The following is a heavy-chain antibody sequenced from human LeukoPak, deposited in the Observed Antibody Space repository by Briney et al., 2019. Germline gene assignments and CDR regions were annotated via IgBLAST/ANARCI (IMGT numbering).Heavy chain of an antibody. CDR1: GGSFSGYH. D-gene: IGHD6-6*01. CDR2: INHSGTT. CDR3: ARGFTTSSLWFDP. J-gene: IGHJ5*02. Sequence: KPSETLSLTCGVHGGSFSGYHWTWIRQRPGKGLEWIGDINHSGTTHYSPPLKSRVTMSVDKSNNHFSLNLHAVTAADTGVYYCARGFTTSSLWFDPWGQGILVTVSS. V-gene: IGHV4-34*01.